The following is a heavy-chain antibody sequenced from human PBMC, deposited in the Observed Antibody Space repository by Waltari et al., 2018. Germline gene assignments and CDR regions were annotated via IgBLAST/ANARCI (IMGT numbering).Heavy chain of an antibody. CDR1: GYTFTGYY. J-gene: IGHJ5*02. CDR2: VNPKSGST. Sequence: QVQLVQSGAEVKKPGASVKVSCKASGYTFTGYYMHWVRQAPGQGLECMGLVNPKSGSTNYARKLQDRNTMTRQKSISTADMELGGQGSDDAAVDYCARPLNAGVNWFDPWGQGTLVTVSS. V-gene: IGHV1-2*06. CDR3: ARPLNAGVNWFDP.